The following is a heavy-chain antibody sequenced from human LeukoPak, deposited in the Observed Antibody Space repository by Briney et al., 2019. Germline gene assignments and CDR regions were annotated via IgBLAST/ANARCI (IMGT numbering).Heavy chain of an antibody. Sequence: GGSLRLSCAASGFTFSKFGMHWVRQTPGKGLEWVALVWNDESKNYYADSVKGRFTISRDNSKDTLYLLLNSLRAEDTAVYYCAKDWSLGYGCLDYWGQGTLVTVSS. J-gene: IGHJ4*02. V-gene: IGHV3-33*06. CDR2: VWNDESKN. CDR1: GFTFSKFG. CDR3: AKDWSLGYGCLDY. D-gene: IGHD5-12*01.